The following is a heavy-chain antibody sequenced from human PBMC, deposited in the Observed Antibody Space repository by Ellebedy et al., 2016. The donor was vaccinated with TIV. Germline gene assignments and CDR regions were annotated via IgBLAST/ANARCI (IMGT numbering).Heavy chain of an antibody. Sequence: ASVKVSXKASGYTFTSYDINWVRQATGQGLEWMGWMNPNSGNTGYAQKFQGRVTMTRNTSISTAYMELSSLRSEDTAVYYCARGDIVVVPAAIGYYYYMDVWGKGTTVTVSS. CDR2: MNPNSGNT. V-gene: IGHV1-8*01. CDR3: ARGDIVVVPAAIGYYYYMDV. D-gene: IGHD2-2*02. J-gene: IGHJ6*03. CDR1: GYTFTSYD.